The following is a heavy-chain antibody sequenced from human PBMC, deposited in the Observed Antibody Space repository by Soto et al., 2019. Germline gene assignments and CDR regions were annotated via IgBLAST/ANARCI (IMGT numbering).Heavy chain of an antibody. CDR3: ARDSHDSSGYYYDY. J-gene: IGHJ4*02. Sequence: SETLSLTCTVSGGSISSYYWSWIRQPPGKGLEWIGYIYYSGSTNYNPSLKSRVTISVDTSKNQFSLKLSSVTAADTAVYYCARDSHDSSGYYYDYWGQGTLVTVSS. CDR2: IYYSGST. CDR1: GGSISSYY. D-gene: IGHD3-22*01. V-gene: IGHV4-59*01.